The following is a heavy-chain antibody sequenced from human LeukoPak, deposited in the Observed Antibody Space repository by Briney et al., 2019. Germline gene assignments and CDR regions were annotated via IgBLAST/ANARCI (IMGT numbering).Heavy chain of an antibody. D-gene: IGHD6-19*01. CDR3: ARAEKAVTGTLDS. CDR2: MYNLGST. J-gene: IGHJ4*02. V-gene: IGHV4-59*01. Sequence: PPETLSLTCTVSGDSISNDYWSWIRQPPGRELEWIGYMYNLGSTIYNPSLKSRVTISTDTSKNQFSLRLTSVTAADTAVYYCARAEKAVTGTLDSWGQGTLITVSS. CDR1: GDSISNDY.